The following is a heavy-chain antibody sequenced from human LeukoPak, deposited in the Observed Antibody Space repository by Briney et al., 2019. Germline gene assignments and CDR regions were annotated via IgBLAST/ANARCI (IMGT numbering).Heavy chain of an antibody. CDR3: ARNYGSGSYPRFNWFDP. D-gene: IGHD3-10*01. Sequence: SETLSLTCTVSGGSISSYYWSWIRQPPGKGLEWIGYIYYSGSTNYNPSLKSRVTISVDTSKNQFSLKLSSVTAADTAVNYCARNYGSGSYPRFNWFDPWGQGTLVTVSS. CDR1: GGSISSYY. J-gene: IGHJ5*02. V-gene: IGHV4-59*08. CDR2: IYYSGST.